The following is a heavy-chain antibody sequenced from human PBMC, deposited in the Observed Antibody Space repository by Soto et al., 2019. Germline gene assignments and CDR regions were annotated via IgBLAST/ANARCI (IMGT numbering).Heavy chain of an antibody. CDR2: IIPIFGTA. CDR1: GGTFSSYA. CDR3: ARPYYYDSSGYYGWFDP. V-gene: IGHV1-69*12. J-gene: IGHJ5*02. Sequence: QVQLVQSGAEVKKPGSSVKVSCKASGGTFSSYAISWVRQAPGQGLEWMGGIIPIFGTANYAQKFQGRVTITADESTSTAYMELSSLRSEDTAVYYCARPYYYDSSGYYGWFDPWGQGTLVTVSS. D-gene: IGHD3-22*01.